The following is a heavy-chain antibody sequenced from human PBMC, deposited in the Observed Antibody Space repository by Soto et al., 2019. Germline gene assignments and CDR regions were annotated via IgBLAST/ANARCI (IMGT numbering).Heavy chain of an antibody. D-gene: IGHD2-2*01. V-gene: IGHV1-2*02. J-gene: IGHJ6*02. CDR1: GFTFSDYY. CDR3: ARERYQVLSDGMDV. Sequence: ASVKVSCKASGFTFSDYYMHRVLEAPGQGLEWMGWLNPKSGGTTYAQKFQGRLTLSRDTSINTAYMELSRLSIDDTALYYCARERYQVLSDGMDVWGQGTTVTVSS. CDR2: LNPKSGGT.